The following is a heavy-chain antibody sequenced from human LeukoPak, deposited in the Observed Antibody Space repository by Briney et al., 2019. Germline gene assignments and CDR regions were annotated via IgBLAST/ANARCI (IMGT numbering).Heavy chain of an antibody. V-gene: IGHV3-21*01. J-gene: IGHJ6*03. CDR2: ISSSSSYI. CDR3: ASIPPFYYDFWSGVQYNMDV. Sequence: GGSLRLSCAASGFAFSSYSMNWVRQAPGKGLEWVSSISSSSSYIYYADSVKGRFTISRDNAKNSLYLQMNSLRAEDTAVYYYASIPPFYYDFWSGVQYNMDVWGKGTTVTVSS. D-gene: IGHD3-3*01. CDR1: GFAFSSYS.